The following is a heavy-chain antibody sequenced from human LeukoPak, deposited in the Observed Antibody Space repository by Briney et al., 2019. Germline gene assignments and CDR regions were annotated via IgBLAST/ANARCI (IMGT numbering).Heavy chain of an antibody. J-gene: IGHJ3*02. CDR1: LDSTTSNF. V-gene: IGHV4-4*02. CDR3: ARVGVVPAAIPDGFDI. Sequence: PSETLSLTCTVSLDSTTSNFWSWVRQPPGKGLEWIGEIHRSGSPNYNPSLQSRVTISIDRSRNQIVLELSSVTAADTAVYYCARVGVVPAAIPDGFDIWGQGTMVTVSS. CDR2: IHRSGSP. D-gene: IGHD2-2*01.